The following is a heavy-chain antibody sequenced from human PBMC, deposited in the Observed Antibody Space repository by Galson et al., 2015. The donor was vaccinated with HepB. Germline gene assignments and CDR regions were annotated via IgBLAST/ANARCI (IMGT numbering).Heavy chain of an antibody. J-gene: IGHJ4*02. CDR1: GGSLSGYD. Sequence: ETLSLTCAVYGGSLSGYDWSWIRQPPGKGLEWIGEINHPGSTNYNPSLKSRVTMSVDTSKNQFSLKLTSVTAADTAVYYCARVHLRFTTIRLPGYFDYWGQGALVTVSS. CDR3: ARVHLRFTTIRLPGYFDY. D-gene: IGHD3-22*01. CDR2: INHPGST. V-gene: IGHV4-34*01.